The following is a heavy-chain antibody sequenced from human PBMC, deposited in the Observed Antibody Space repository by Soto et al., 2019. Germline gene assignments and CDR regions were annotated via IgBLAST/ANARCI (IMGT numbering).Heavy chain of an antibody. V-gene: IGHV3-23*01. D-gene: IGHD6-25*01. J-gene: IGHJ6*02. CDR2: ISGSGGST. CDR3: AKDSDPVSTSSGDV. Sequence: PXECLSLSCAASGFTFSSYSMSWVRQAPGKGLEWVSAISGSGGSTYYADSVKGRFTISRDNSKNTLYLQMNSLRAEDTAVYYCAKDSDPVSTSSGDVWGQGTTVTVSS. CDR1: GFTFSSYS.